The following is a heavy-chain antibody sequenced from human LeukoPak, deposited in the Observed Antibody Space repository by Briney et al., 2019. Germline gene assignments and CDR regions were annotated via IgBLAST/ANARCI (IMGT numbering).Heavy chain of an antibody. J-gene: IGHJ4*02. Sequence: PGGSLRLSCAASGFSFTYYSMTWVRQAPGKGLEWVSSISFSGSYIYYADSVKGRFTISRDNAQNSLYLQINGLRAEDTAVYYCARARKIWGYFDYWGQGTLVTVSS. CDR2: ISFSGSYI. V-gene: IGHV3-21*01. D-gene: IGHD7-27*01. CDR1: GFSFTYYS. CDR3: ARARKIWGYFDY.